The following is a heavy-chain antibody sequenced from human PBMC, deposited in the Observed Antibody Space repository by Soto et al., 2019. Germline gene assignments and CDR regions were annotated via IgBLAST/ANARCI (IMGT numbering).Heavy chain of an antibody. D-gene: IGHD2-21*01. CDR1: GFSLSTSGMR. Sequence: ASGPTLVNPTQTLPLTCTFTGFSLSTSGMRVSWIRQPPGKALEWLARIDWDDDKFYSTSLKTRLAISKDTSKNQVVLTMTNMDPVDTATYYCARIQGGGAYYDSWGQGALVTVSS. J-gene: IGHJ4*02. V-gene: IGHV2-70*04. CDR3: ARIQGGGAYYDS. CDR2: IDWDDDK.